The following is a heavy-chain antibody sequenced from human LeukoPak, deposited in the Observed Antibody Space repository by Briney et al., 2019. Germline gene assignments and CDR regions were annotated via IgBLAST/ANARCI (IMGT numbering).Heavy chain of an antibody. Sequence: GGSLRLSCAASGFTLSSYSMNWVRQAPGKGLEWVSSISSSSSYIYYADSVKGRFTISRDNAKNSLYLQMNSLRAEDTAVYYCAREGYCSGGSCYDAFDIWGQGTMVTVSS. D-gene: IGHD2-15*01. CDR2: ISSSSSYI. V-gene: IGHV3-21*01. J-gene: IGHJ3*02. CDR3: AREGYCSGGSCYDAFDI. CDR1: GFTLSSYS.